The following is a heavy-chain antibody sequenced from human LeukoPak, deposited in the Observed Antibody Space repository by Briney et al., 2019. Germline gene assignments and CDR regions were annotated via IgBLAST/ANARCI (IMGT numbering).Heavy chain of an antibody. Sequence: GSLRLSCAASGFTFSNYAMSWVRQAPGKGLEWVSSISGSGGSTYYADSVKGRVTLSRDNSKSTLYLQMNSLRAEDTAVYYCARDLPFDYWGQGTLVPVSS. J-gene: IGHJ4*02. CDR3: ARDLPFDY. CDR2: ISGSGGST. CDR1: GFTFSNYA. V-gene: IGHV3-23*01.